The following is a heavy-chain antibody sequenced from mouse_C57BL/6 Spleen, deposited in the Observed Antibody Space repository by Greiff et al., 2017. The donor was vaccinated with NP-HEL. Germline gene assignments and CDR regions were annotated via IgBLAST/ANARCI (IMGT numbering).Heavy chain of an antibody. V-gene: IGHV1-22*01. D-gene: IGHD1-1*01. CDR3: ARLGPYYYGSSSNWYFDV. CDR1: GYTFTDYN. J-gene: IGHJ1*03. CDR2: INPNNGGT. Sequence: VQLQQSGPELVKPGASVKMSCKASGYTFTDYNMHWVKQSHGKSLEWIGYINPNNGGTSYNQKFKGKATLTVNKSSSTAYMELRSLTSEDSAVYYCARLGPYYYGSSSNWYFDVWGTGTTVTVSS.